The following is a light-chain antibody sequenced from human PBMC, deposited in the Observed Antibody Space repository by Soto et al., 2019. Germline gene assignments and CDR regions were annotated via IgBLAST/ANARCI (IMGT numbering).Light chain of an antibody. J-gene: IGKJ1*01. CDR3: QQYNNWPGT. V-gene: IGKV3-15*01. CDR2: GAS. Sequence: EIVLTQSPGTLSVSPGERATLSCRASQSVSSKLAWYQQKPGQAPRLLFYGASTGATGIPARFSGSGSETKFTLSISSLQSEDFAVYHCQQYNNWPGTFGQGTKVDI. CDR1: QSVSSK.